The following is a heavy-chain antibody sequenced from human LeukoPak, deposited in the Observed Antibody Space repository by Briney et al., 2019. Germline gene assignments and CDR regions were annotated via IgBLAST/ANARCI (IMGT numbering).Heavy chain of an antibody. CDR3: ASGANWFDP. V-gene: IGHV7-4-1*02. CDR2: INTNTGNP. CDR1: GYTFTSFA. J-gene: IGHJ5*02. Sequence: ASVKVSCKASGYTFTSFAMNWVRQAPGQGLEWMGWINTNTGNPTYAQGFTGRFVFSLDTSVSTAYLQISSLKAADTAVYYCASGANWFDPWGQGTLVTVSS. D-gene: IGHD4/OR15-4a*01.